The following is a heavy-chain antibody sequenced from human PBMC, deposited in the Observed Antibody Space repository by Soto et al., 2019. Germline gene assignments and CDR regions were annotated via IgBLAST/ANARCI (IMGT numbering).Heavy chain of an antibody. CDR1: GFTFSTYA. CDR3: AKAEVSSYGTEYSPH. V-gene: IGHV3-23*01. CDR2: ISSSGGST. D-gene: IGHD6-13*01. J-gene: IGHJ1*01. Sequence: EVQLLESGGGLVQPGGSLRLSCAASGFTFSTYAMNWVRQAPGKGLEWVSLISSSGGSTYYADSVKGRFTISRDNSKNTLYLQMNRMRADDTAVYYGAKAEVSSYGTEYSPHWGQGTLVTVSS.